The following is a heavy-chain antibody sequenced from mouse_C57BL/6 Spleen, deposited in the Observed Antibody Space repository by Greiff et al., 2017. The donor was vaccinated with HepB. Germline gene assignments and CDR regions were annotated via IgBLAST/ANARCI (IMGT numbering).Heavy chain of an antibody. CDR2: INPNNGGT. CDR3: ARVGVRYYGSGYFDV. CDR1: GYTFTDYY. V-gene: IGHV1-26*01. J-gene: IGHJ1*03. Sequence: EVQLQQSGPELVKPGASVKISCKASGYTFTDYYMNWVKQSHGKSLEWIGDINPNNGGTSYNQKFKGKATLTVDKSSSTAYMELRSLTSEDSAVYYCARVGVRYYGSGYFDVWGTGTTVTVSS. D-gene: IGHD1-1*01.